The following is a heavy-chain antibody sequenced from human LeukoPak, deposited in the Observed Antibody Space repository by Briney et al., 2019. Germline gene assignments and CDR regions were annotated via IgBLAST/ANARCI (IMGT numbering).Heavy chain of an antibody. Sequence: SETLSLTCAVYGGSFSGYHWSWIRQPPGKGLEWIGEINHSGSTNYNPSLKSRVTISVDTSKNQFSLKLSSVTAADTAVYYCARDYYDSSGYYPFQHWGQGTLVTVSS. J-gene: IGHJ1*01. CDR2: INHSGST. D-gene: IGHD3-22*01. CDR1: GGSFSGYH. V-gene: IGHV4-34*01. CDR3: ARDYYDSSGYYPFQH.